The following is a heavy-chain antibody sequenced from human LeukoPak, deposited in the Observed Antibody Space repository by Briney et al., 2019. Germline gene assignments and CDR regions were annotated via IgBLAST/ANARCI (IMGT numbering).Heavy chain of an antibody. CDR1: VFTSSNAW. Sequence: GGSLRLSCAASVFTSSNAWMSWVRHAPGKGLEWVGRIKSKTDGVTTDYAARVTGRLTISRDDSKNTMYMQMNSLKTEDIGLYYCPTGLLYYYYMDVWGKGTTVTISS. CDR2: IKSKTDGVTT. J-gene: IGHJ6*03. D-gene: IGHD2/OR15-2a*01. CDR3: PTGLLYYYYMDV. V-gene: IGHV3-15*01.